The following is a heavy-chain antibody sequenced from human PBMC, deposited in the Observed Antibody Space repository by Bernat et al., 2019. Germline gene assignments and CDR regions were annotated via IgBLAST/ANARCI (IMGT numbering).Heavy chain of an antibody. D-gene: IGHD3-22*01. J-gene: IGHJ4*02. Sequence: EVQLVESGGGLVQPGGSLRLSCAASGFTVSSNYMSWVRQAPGKGLGWFSVIYSGGSTYYADSVKGRFTISRDNSKNTLYLQMNSLRAEDTAVYYCARVRSGYLYYFDYWGQGTLVTVSS. CDR3: ARVRSGYLYYFDY. CDR1: GFTVSSNY. CDR2: IYSGGST. V-gene: IGHV3-66*01.